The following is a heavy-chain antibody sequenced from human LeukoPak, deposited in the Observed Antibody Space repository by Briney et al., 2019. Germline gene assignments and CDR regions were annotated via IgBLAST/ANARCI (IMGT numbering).Heavy chain of an antibody. J-gene: IGHJ4*02. CDR1: GGSFSGYY. CDR2: INHSGST. D-gene: IGHD3-16*02. Sequence: PSETLSLTCAVYGGSFSGYYWSWIRQPPGKGLEWIGEINHSGSTNYNPSLKSRVTISVDTSKNQFSLKLSSVTAADTAVYYCARVAAILGPPRVLWGSYRPPKGGLDYWGQGTLVTVSS. V-gene: IGHV4-34*01. CDR3: ARVAAILGPPRVLWGSYRPPKGGLDY.